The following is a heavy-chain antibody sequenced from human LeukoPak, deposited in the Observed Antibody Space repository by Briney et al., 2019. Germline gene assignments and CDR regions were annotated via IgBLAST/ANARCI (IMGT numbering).Heavy chain of an antibody. CDR1: GGSIGTYY. V-gene: IGHV4-59*08. CDR2: IYVTGN. J-gene: IGHJ6*03. D-gene: IGHD3-16*02. Sequence: SETLSLTCTVSGGSIGTYYWSWVRQSPGKGLEWIGYIYVTGNRYNPYLQSRVTISVDTSRNQFFLKMSSVTGADTAVYYCARHIGGGIEDMDVWGKGTEVTVSS. CDR3: ARHIGGGIEDMDV.